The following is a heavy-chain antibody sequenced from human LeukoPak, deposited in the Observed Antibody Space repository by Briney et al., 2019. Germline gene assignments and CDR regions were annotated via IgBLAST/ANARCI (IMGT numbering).Heavy chain of an antibody. CDR3: ARGDGDYVHFDY. V-gene: IGHV4-59*01. Sequence: SETLSLTCTVSGGSISSYYWGWIRQPPGKGLEWIGYIYYSGSTNYNPSLKSRVTISVDTSKNQFSLKLSSVTAADTAVYYCARGDGDYVHFDYWGQGTLVTVSS. D-gene: IGHD4-17*01. CDR1: GGSISSYY. J-gene: IGHJ4*02. CDR2: IYYSGST.